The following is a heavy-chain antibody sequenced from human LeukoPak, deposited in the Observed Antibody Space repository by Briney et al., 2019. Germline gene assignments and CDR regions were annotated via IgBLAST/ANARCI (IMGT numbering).Heavy chain of an antibody. CDR3: ARGRGYSGYDYEQFPAWFDP. CDR1: GFTFSDYY. Sequence: KAGGSLRLSCAASGFTFSDYYMSWIRQAPGKGLEWVSYISSSGSTIYYADSVKGRFTISRDNAKNSLYLQMNSLRAEDTAVYYCARGRGYSGYDYEQFPAWFDPWGQGTLITVSS. V-gene: IGHV3-11*01. J-gene: IGHJ5*02. CDR2: ISSSGSTI. D-gene: IGHD5-12*01.